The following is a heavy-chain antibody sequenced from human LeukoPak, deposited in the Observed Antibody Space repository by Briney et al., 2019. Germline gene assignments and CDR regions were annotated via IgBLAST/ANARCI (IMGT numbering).Heavy chain of an antibody. CDR3: ASASSHRTAAGGDY. V-gene: IGHV3-74*01. CDR2: INGDGGSR. Sequence: GGSLRLSCAASGFTFSGYWMHWVRQAPGKGLVWVSRINGDGGSRNYADSVKGRFTISRDNAKNTLYLQMSSLRVEDTAVYYCASASSHRTAAGGDYWGQGTLVTVST. J-gene: IGHJ4*02. CDR1: GFTFSGYW. D-gene: IGHD6-13*01.